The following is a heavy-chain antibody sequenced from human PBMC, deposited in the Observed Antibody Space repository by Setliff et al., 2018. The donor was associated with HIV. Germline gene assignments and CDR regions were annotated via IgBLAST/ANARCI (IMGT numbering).Heavy chain of an antibody. Sequence: PSETLSLTCNVSGDSIRSNNYYWGWIRQPPGKGLEWIGNIHYSRSTSYNPSFKNRVTFSVDTSKNQLSLKLTSVTAADTAVYYCARTGPLPGRITVFGVVISCYFDYWGQGTLVTVSS. D-gene: IGHD3-3*01. V-gene: IGHV4-39*01. J-gene: IGHJ4*02. CDR1: GDSIRSNNYY. CDR2: IHYSRST. CDR3: ARTGPLPGRITVFGVVISCYFDY.